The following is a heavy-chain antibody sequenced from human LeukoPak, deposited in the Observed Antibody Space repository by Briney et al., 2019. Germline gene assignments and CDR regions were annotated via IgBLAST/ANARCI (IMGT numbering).Heavy chain of an antibody. CDR2: ISGSGGST. Sequence: GGSLRLSYAASGFTFSSYAMSWVRQAPGKGLEWVSAISGSGGSTYYADSVKGRFTISRDNSKNTLYLQMNSLRAEDTAVYYCAKDTSSGWYYYYYYMDVWGKGTTVTVSS. CDR1: GFTFSSYA. V-gene: IGHV3-23*01. CDR3: AKDTSSGWYYYYYYMDV. D-gene: IGHD6-19*01. J-gene: IGHJ6*03.